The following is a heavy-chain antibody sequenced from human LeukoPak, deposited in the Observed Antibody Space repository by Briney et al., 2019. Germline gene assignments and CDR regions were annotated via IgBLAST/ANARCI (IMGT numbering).Heavy chain of an antibody. Sequence: PGGSLRLSCAASGFTFSSYGMHWVRQAPGKGLEWVAFIRYDGSNKYYADSVKGRFTISRDNSKNTLYLQMSSLRAEDTAVYYCARDFGELLNLAFDIWGQGTMVTVSS. D-gene: IGHD3-10*01. CDR3: ARDFGELLNLAFDI. CDR1: GFTFSSYG. J-gene: IGHJ3*02. V-gene: IGHV3-30*02. CDR2: IRYDGSNK.